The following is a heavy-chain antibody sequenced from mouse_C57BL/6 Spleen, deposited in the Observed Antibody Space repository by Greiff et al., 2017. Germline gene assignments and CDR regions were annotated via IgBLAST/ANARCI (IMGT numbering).Heavy chain of an antibody. CDR3: SRGSSSLDYFDY. CDR2: INPSSGYT. Sequence: QVQLQQSGAELAKPGASVKLSCKASGYTFTSYWMHWVKQRPGQGLEWIGYINPSSGYTKYNQKFNDKATLTADKSSSTAYMLLLSLTSEDSAVYYYSRGSSSLDYFDYWGQGTTLTVSS. D-gene: IGHD6-2*01. V-gene: IGHV1-7*01. CDR1: GYTFTSYW. J-gene: IGHJ2*01.